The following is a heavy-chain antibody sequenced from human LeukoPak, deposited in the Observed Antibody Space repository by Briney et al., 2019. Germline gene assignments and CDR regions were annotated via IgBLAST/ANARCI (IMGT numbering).Heavy chain of an antibody. CDR3: ARVRYNSGYIFDY. CDR2: ISATGYNT. V-gene: IGHV3-23*01. J-gene: IGHJ4*02. CDR1: GFPFSSYA. D-gene: IGHD5-18*01. Sequence: GGSLRLSCAASGFPFSSYAMTWIRQAPGKGLEWVSAISATGYNTYFADSVKGRFTVSRDNSKNTLYLQMDSLRAEDTAVYYCARVRYNSGYIFDYWGQGALVTVSS.